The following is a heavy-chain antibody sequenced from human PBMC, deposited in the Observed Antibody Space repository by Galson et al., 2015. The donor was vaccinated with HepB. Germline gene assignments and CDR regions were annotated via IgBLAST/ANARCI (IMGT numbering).Heavy chain of an antibody. V-gene: IGHV4-59*01. J-gene: IGHJ6*02. CDR2: IFYSGTT. D-gene: IGHD5-24*01. Sequence: ETLSLTCTVSGGSIRGYYWTWVRQPPGKGLEWIGNIFYSGTTNYSPSLKSRVTISKDTSRNQLSLKVSSVTAADTAVYYCARVLNALSYKMDVWGQGTTVTVSS. CDR3: ARVLNALSYKMDV. CDR1: GGSIRGYY.